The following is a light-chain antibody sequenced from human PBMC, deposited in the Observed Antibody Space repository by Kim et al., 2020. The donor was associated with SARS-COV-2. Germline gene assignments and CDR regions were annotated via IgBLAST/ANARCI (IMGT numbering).Light chain of an antibody. J-gene: IGLJ2*01. CDR1: SGSIAADH. CDR2: EDN. Sequence: GMAVTISCTRSSGSIAADHVQWYQQRPGNSPTTVIHEDNRRPSGVPDRFSGSIDSSSNSASLTISGLKTEDEADYYCQTYDNTNVVFGGGTQLTVL. V-gene: IGLV6-57*01. CDR3: QTYDNTNVV.